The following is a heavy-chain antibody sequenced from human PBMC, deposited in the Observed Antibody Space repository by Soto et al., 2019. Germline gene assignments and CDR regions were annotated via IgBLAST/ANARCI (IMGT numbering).Heavy chain of an antibody. CDR1: GGSFSGYN. V-gene: IGHV4-34*01. J-gene: IGHJ4*02. CDR3: AILYYYDSSGYYYDY. CDR2: INLSGST. D-gene: IGHD3-22*01. Sequence: PSETLSLTCAVYGGSFSGYNWSWIRQPPGKGLEWIGEINLSGSTNYNPSLKSRVTISVDTSKSQFSLKLSSVTAADTAVYYCAILYYYDSSGYYYDYWGQGTLVTVSS.